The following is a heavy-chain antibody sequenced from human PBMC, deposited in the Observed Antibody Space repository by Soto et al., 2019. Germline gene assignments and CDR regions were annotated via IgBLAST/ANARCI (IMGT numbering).Heavy chain of an antibody. V-gene: IGHV2-26*01. D-gene: IGHD6-19*01. CDR1: GLSITDSEMG. CDR3: ARRHLAVAVSPWFGP. CDR2: IDSSGEK. J-gene: IGHJ5*02. Sequence: QVTLKESGPVLVKPTETLTLRCTVSGLSITDSEMGVSWIRQPPGQPLEWLAHIDSSGEKSYRTFLKSRLAISKDTSKSQIVLTRTNMDPADTATYYCARRHLAVAVSPWFGPCGQGIPVTVSS.